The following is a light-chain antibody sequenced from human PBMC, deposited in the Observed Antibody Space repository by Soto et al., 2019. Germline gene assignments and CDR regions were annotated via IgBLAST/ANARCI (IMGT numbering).Light chain of an antibody. J-gene: IGKJ1*01. V-gene: IGKV3-15*01. CDR1: QNVNNR. CDR2: GAS. Sequence: EIVMTQSPAMLSVSPGERATLSCRASQNVNNRLAWYQQKAGQPPRLLIYGASTRATGIPARFSGSGSGTEFTLTISSLQSEYFAVYYCQHLNSFPLMFAQGPKVDIK. CDR3: QHLNSFPLM.